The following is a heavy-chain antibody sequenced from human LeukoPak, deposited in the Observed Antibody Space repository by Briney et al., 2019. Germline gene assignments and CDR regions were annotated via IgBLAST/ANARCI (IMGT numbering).Heavy chain of an antibody. Sequence: GGSLRLSCAASGFTFSSYAMSWVRQAPGKGLQWVSAISGSGGSTYYVDSVKGRFIISRDNSKNTLYLQMNSLRAEDTAVYYCANRPTVTESRYNWFDPWGQGTLVTVSS. V-gene: IGHV3-23*01. CDR3: ANRPTVTESRYNWFDP. CDR2: ISGSGGST. D-gene: IGHD4-17*01. J-gene: IGHJ5*02. CDR1: GFTFSSYA.